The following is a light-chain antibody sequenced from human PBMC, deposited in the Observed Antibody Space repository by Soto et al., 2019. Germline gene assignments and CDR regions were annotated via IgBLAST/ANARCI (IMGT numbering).Light chain of an antibody. CDR3: HQYYSIPYT. CDR1: QSVLYSSNNKNY. CDR2: WAS. J-gene: IGKJ2*01. Sequence: DIVMTQSPDSLAVSLGERATINCKSSQSVLYSSNNKNYLTWYQLKPGQPPKILIYWASAREPGVPDRFSGSGSGTDFTLTISSLQAEDVAVYYCHQYYSIPYTFGQGTKLEIK. V-gene: IGKV4-1*01.